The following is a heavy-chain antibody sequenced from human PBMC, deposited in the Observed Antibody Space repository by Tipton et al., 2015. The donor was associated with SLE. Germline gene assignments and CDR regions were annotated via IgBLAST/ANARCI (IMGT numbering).Heavy chain of an antibody. CDR1: GYTFTSYY. CDR2: ISGYNGNT. Sequence: QSGAEVKKPGASVKVSCKASGYTFTSYYMQWVRQAPGQGLEWMGWISGYNGNTNYAEKLQGRVTMTTDTSTSTAYMELRSLRSDDTAVYYCARDGYCSSISCYPNWFDPWGPGTLVTVSS. J-gene: IGHJ5*02. D-gene: IGHD2-2*03. CDR3: ARDGYCSSISCYPNWFDP. V-gene: IGHV1-18*04.